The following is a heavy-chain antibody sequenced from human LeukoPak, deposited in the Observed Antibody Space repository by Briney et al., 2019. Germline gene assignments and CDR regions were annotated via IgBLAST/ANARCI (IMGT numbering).Heavy chain of an antibody. Sequence: SETPSLTCTVSGGSISSSSYYWGWIRQPPGKGLEWIGSIYYSGSTYYNPSLKSRVTISVDTSKNQFSLKLSSVTAADTAVYYCARQVEYYYDSSGYYYFDYWGQGTLVTVSS. CDR2: IYYSGST. V-gene: IGHV4-39*01. J-gene: IGHJ4*02. CDR3: ARQVEYYYDSSGYYYFDY. CDR1: GGSISSSSYY. D-gene: IGHD3-22*01.